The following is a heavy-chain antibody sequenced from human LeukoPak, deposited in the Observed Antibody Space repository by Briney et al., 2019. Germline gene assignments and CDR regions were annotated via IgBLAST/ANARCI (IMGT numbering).Heavy chain of an antibody. CDR2: ICSSSSYI. J-gene: IGHJ4*02. CDR3: ARDDYDSSTPYYFDY. CDR1: GFTFSSYI. D-gene: IGHD3-22*01. Sequence: GGSLRLSCAASGFTFSSYIMYWVRQAPGKGLEWVSSICSSSSYIYYADSVKGRFTISRDNAKNSLYLQMNSLRAEDTAVYYCARDDYDSSTPYYFDYWGQGILVTVSS. V-gene: IGHV3-21*01.